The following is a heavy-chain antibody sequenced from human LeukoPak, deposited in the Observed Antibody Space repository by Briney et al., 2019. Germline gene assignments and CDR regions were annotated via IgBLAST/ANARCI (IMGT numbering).Heavy chain of an antibody. Sequence: GRPLRLSCAASGFTFSSYGMHWVRQAPGKGLEWVAVIWYDGSNKYYADSVKGRFTISRDNSKNTLYLQMNSLRAEDTAVYYCARERNSSSRSFDYWGQGTLVTVSS. CDR1: GFTFSSYG. CDR2: IWYDGSNK. CDR3: ARERNSSSRSFDY. V-gene: IGHV3-33*01. D-gene: IGHD6-13*01. J-gene: IGHJ4*02.